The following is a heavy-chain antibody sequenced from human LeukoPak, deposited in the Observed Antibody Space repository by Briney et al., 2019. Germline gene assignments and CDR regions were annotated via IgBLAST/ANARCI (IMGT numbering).Heavy chain of an antibody. D-gene: IGHD1-26*01. CDR3: TRNSGDYTSYDC. V-gene: IGHV3-30-3*01. Sequence: GRSLRLSCAASRFTFNTYLMHWVRQAPGKGLERVAVISYDGTNKYYADSVKGRFTISRDNSQNTLYLQMNSLRREDSAVYYCTRNSGDYTSYDCWGQRTLVTVSS. J-gene: IGHJ4*02. CDR1: RFTFNTYL. CDR2: ISYDGTNK.